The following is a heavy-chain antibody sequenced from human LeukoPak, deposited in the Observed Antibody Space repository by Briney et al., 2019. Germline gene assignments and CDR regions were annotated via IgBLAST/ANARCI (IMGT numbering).Heavy chain of an antibody. J-gene: IGHJ4*02. CDR1: GYTFTGYY. V-gene: IGHV1-2*02. CDR2: INPNSGGT. CDR3: ASFKKTAGPGFDY. D-gene: IGHD2-21*02. Sequence: ASVKVSCKASGYTFTGYYMHWVRQAPGQGLEWMGWINPNSGGTNYAQKFQGRVTMTRDTSISTAYMELSRLRSDDTAVYYCASFKKTAGPGFDYWGQGTLVTVSS.